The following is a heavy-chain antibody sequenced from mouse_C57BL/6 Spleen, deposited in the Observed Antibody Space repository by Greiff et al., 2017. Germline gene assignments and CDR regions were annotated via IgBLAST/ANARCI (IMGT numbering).Heavy chain of an antibody. CDR3: ARGGGGY. V-gene: IGHV1-50*01. CDR1: GYTFTSYW. CDR2: IDPSDSYT. Sequence: QVQLQQPGAELVKPGASVKLSCKASGYTFTSYWMQWVKQRPGQGLAWIGEIDPSDSYTNYNQKFKGKATLTVDTSSSTAYMQLSSLTSEDSAVYYCARGGGGYWGKGTTLTVSS. J-gene: IGHJ2*01.